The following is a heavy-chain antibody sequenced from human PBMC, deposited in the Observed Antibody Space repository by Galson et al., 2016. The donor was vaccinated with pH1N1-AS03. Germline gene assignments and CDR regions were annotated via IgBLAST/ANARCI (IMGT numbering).Heavy chain of an antibody. CDR3: VRRDYEDVDLQGFYFDY. J-gene: IGHJ4*02. V-gene: IGHV3-53*01. Sequence: SLRLSCAASGLTVSTNYMSWVRQAPGKGLEWVSTIYSGGTTYYAVSVKGRFTISRDNMKNTLSLQMSSLTAEDTAVYYCVRRDYEDVDLQGFYFDYWGQGTLVTASS. D-gene: IGHD3-22*01. CDR2: IYSGGTT. CDR1: GLTVSTNY.